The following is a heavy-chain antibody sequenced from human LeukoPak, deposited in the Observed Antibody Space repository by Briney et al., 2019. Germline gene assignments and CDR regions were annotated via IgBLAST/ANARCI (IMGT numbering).Heavy chain of an antibody. J-gene: IGHJ6*03. CDR3: ARVKAGATIENFYYYYMDV. V-gene: IGHV3-21*01. D-gene: IGHD1-26*01. CDR2: ITSSSSYI. CDR1: GFTFSTHS. Sequence: NPGGSLRLSCAASGFTFSTHSMNWVRQAPGKGLEWVSSITSSSSYIKYADSVKGRFTISRDNAKNSLYLQMNSLRAEDTAVYYCARVKAGATIENFYYYYMDVWGKGTTVTVSS.